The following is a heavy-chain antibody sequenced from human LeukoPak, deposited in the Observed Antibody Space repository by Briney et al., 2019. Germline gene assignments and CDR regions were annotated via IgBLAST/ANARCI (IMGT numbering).Heavy chain of an antibody. CDR1: GFTFSSYA. Sequence: PGGSLRLSCAASGFTFSSYAMSWVRQAPGKGLEWVSAISGSGGSTYYADSVKGRFTISRDNSKNTLYLQMNSLRAEDTAVYYCARASYYDSSGHWAYAFDIWGQGTMVTVSS. V-gene: IGHV3-23*01. J-gene: IGHJ3*02. D-gene: IGHD3-22*01. CDR2: ISGSGGST. CDR3: ARASYYDSSGHWAYAFDI.